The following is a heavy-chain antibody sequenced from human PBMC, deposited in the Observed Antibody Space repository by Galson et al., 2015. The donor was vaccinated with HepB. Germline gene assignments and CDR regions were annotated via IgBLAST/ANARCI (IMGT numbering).Heavy chain of an antibody. V-gene: IGHV3-21*01. CDR3: ARGGHGIPWAFDI. D-gene: IGHD1-26*01. J-gene: IGHJ3*02. Sequence: SLRLSCAASGFTFSSYSMNWVRQAPGKGLEWVSSISSSSSYIYYADSVKGRFTISRDNAKNSLYLQMNSLRAEDTAVYYCARGGHGIPWAFDIWGQGTMVTVSS. CDR1: GFTFSSYS. CDR2: ISSSSSYI.